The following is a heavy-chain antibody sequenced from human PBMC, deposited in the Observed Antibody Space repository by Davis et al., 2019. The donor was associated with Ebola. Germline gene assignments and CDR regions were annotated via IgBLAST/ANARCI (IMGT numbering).Heavy chain of an antibody. CDR2: ISSSKSAM. D-gene: IGHD3-10*01. V-gene: IGHV3-48*04. CDR1: GFPFSSFS. J-gene: IGHJ4*02. Sequence: PGGSLRLSCAASGFPFSSFSMNWVRRAPGKGLEWISYISSSKSAMNYADSVKGRFTISRDNAKNSLYLQMNSLQAEETAVYYCAKYYRSGSYYNFDYWGQGTLVTVSS. CDR3: AKYYRSGSYYNFDY.